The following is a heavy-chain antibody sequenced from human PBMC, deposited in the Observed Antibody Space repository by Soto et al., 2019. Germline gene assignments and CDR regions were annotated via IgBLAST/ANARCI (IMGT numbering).Heavy chain of an antibody. CDR1: GFTFSSYE. CDR2: ISSSGSTI. CDR3: AREDYYDSSGYMNLFDP. Sequence: PGGSLRLSCAASGFTFSSYEMNWVRQAPGKGLEWVSYISSSGSTIYYADSVKGRFTISRDNAKNSLYLQMNSLRAEDTAVYYCAREDYYDSSGYMNLFDPPGQGTLVTVSS. D-gene: IGHD3-22*01. J-gene: IGHJ5*02. V-gene: IGHV3-48*03.